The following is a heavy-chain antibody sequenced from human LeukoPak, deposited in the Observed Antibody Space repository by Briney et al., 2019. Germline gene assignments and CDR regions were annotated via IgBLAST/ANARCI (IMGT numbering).Heavy chain of an antibody. V-gene: IGHV3-7*01. J-gene: IGHJ4*02. D-gene: IGHD5-12*01. CDR2: IKQDGSEK. CDR1: GFTFSNAW. Sequence: PGGSLRLSCAASGFTFSNAWMSWVRQAPGKGLEWVANIKQDGSEKYYVDSVKGRFTISRDNAKNSLYLQMNSLRAEDTAVYYCARAALSGGDYFDYWGQGTLVTVSS. CDR3: ARAALSGGDYFDY.